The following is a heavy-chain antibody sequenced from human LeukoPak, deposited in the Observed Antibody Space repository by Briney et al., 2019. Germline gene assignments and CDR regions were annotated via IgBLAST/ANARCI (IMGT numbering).Heavy chain of an antibody. CDR1: GFTVSSNY. V-gene: IGHV3-66*01. J-gene: IGHJ5*02. CDR2: IYSGGST. Sequence: GGSLRLSCAASGFTVSSNYMSWVRQAPGKGLEWVSVIYSGGSTYYADSVKGRFTISRDNSKNTLYLQMNSLRAEDTAVYYCARDRVYGSGSYDRNWFDPWGQGTLVTVSS. D-gene: IGHD3-10*01. CDR3: ARDRVYGSGSYDRNWFDP.